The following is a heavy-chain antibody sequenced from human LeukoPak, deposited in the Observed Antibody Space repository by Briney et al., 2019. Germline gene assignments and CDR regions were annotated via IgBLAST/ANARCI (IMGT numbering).Heavy chain of an antibody. CDR3: ARGSGSRLHNYYYYMDV. J-gene: IGHJ6*03. Sequence: PSETLSLTCTVSGGSISSSSYYWGWIRQPPGKGLEWIGRIYTSGSTNYNPSLKSRVTMSVDTSKNQFSLKLSSVTAADTAVYYCARGSGSRLHNYYYYMDVWGKGTTVTVSS. V-gene: IGHV4-39*07. CDR1: GGSISSSSYY. D-gene: IGHD5-12*01. CDR2: IYTSGST.